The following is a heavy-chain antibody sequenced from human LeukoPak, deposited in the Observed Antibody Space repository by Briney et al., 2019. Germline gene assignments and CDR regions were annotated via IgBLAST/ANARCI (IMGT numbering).Heavy chain of an antibody. J-gene: IGHJ4*02. V-gene: IGHV1-2*02. CDR3: ASSIVGATIFAY. CDR2: INPNSGGT. CDR1: GYTFTGYY. D-gene: IGHD1-26*01. Sequence: ASVKVSCKASGYTFTGYYMHWVRQAPGQGLEWMGWINPNSGGTNYAQKFQGRVTMTRDTSISTAYMELSRLRSGDTAVYYCASSIVGATIFAYWGQGTLVTVSS.